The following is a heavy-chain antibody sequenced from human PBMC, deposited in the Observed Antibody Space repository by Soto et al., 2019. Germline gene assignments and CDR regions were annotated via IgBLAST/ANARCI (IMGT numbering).Heavy chain of an antibody. V-gene: IGHV3-23*01. D-gene: IGHD1-20*01. J-gene: IGHJ3*02. CDR3: AKGSGRINSYAFDI. Sequence: EVQLLESGGGLVQPGGPRRLSCAASGFTFSNFAMLWVRQTPGKGLEWVSVISVGGGSTYYGDSGKGRFTISRDNSKNTLYLQMNSLRAEDATVYYCAKGSGRINSYAFDIWGQGTMVTVSS. CDR1: GFTFSNFA. CDR2: ISVGGGST.